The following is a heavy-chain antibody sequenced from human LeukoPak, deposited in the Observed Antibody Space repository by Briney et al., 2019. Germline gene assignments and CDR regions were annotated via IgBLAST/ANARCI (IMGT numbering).Heavy chain of an antibody. J-gene: IGHJ6*03. Sequence: SETLSLTCTVSGGSISSYYWSWTRQPPGKGLEWIGYIYYSGSTNYNPSLKSRVTISVDTSKNQFSLKLSSVTAADTAVYYCARDLHYYYYYMDVWGKGTTVTVSS. CDR1: GGSISSYY. V-gene: IGHV4-59*01. CDR2: IYYSGST. CDR3: ARDLHYYYYYMDV.